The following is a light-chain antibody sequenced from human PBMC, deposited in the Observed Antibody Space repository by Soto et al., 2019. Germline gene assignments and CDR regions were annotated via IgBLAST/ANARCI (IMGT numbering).Light chain of an antibody. V-gene: IGKV3-20*01. Sequence: VLTRSPRTLSLSPGEIATLSCRASQSVSSSYLAWYQQKPGQAPRLLIYGASSRATGIPDRFSGSGSGTDFTLTISSLEPEDFAVYYCQQYGSSPRTFGQGTKVDIK. CDR3: QQYGSSPRT. CDR2: GAS. J-gene: IGKJ1*01. CDR1: QSVSSSY.